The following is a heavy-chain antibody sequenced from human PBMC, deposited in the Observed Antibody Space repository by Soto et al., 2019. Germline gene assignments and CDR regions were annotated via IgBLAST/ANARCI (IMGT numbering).Heavy chain of an antibody. CDR3: AKGALANVVVGAATPLVFGDY. Sequence: EVQLLESGGGLVQPGGSLRLSCAASGFTFSSYAMSWVRQAPGKGLEWVSAISGSGGSTYYADSVKGRFTISRDNSKNTLYLQMNSLRAEDTAVYYCAKGALANVVVGAATPLVFGDYWGQGTLVTVSS. V-gene: IGHV3-23*01. D-gene: IGHD2-15*01. J-gene: IGHJ4*02. CDR2: ISGSGGST. CDR1: GFTFSSYA.